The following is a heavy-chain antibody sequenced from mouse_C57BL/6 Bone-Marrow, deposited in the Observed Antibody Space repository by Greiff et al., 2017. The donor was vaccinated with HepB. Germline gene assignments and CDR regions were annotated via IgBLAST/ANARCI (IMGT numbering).Heavy chain of an antibody. CDR2: IWGVGST. V-gene: IGHV2-6*01. CDR1: GFSLTSYG. D-gene: IGHD2-5*01. CDR3: ASFYYNNFAWFAY. Sequence: QVQLKESGPGLVAPSQSLSITCTVSGFSLTSYGVDWVRQSPGKGLEWLGVIWGVGSTNYNSALKSRLSISKDNSKSQVFLKMNSLQTDDTAMYYCASFYYNNFAWFAYWGQGTLVTVSA. J-gene: IGHJ3*01.